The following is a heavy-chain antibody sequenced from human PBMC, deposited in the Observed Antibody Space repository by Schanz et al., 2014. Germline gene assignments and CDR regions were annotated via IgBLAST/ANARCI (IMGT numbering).Heavy chain of an antibody. V-gene: IGHV3-33*05. CDR2: ISLDGSNQ. J-gene: IGHJ3*02. D-gene: IGHD2-2*01. CDR3: AKRCSSTSCSHGAFDI. Sequence: QVQLVQSGGGVVQPGGSLRLSCAASGFTFSDYYMTWIRQAPGKGLEWVAIISLDGSNQYYADSVKGRFTISRDNSKNTLYLQMNSLRDEDTAMYYCAKRCSSTSCSHGAFDIWGQGTMVTVSS. CDR1: GFTFSDYY.